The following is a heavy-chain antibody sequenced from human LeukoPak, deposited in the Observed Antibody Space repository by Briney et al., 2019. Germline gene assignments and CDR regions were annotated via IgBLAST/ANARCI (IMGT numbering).Heavy chain of an antibody. CDR1: GYSFTSYW. CDR3: ASSYCSGGSCYGY. CDR2: NYPGDSDT. D-gene: IGHD2-15*01. J-gene: IGHJ4*02. V-gene: IGHV5-51*01. Sequence: GESLKISCKGSGYSFTSYWIGWVRQMPGKGLEWMGINYPGDSDTRYSPSFQGQVTISADKSISTAYLQWSSLKASDTAMYYCASSYCSGGSCYGYWGQGTLVTVSS.